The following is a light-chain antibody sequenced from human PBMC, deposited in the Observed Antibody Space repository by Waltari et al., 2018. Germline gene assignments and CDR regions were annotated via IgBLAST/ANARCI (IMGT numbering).Light chain of an antibody. CDR2: AAS. Sequence: DIQMTQSPSSLSASVGDSVTITCRASQSIASFLNWYQQKPGKAPKLLIYAASSLQSGVPSRFSASGSGTDFTLTISSLQPEDFATYYCQQSYKTPPLTFGGGTKVEMK. CDR1: QSIASF. J-gene: IGKJ4*01. V-gene: IGKV1-39*01. CDR3: QQSYKTPPLT.